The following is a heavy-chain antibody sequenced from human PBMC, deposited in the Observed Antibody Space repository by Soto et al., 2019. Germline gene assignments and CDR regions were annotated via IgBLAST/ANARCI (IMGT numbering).Heavy chain of an antibody. CDR1: GGSISSSSYY. J-gene: IGHJ4*02. V-gene: IGHV4-39*01. CDR3: ASQERYCSSTSCYWIFVY. CDR2: IYYSGST. D-gene: IGHD2-2*01. Sequence: SETLSLTCTVSGGSISSSSYYWGWIRQPPGEGLEWIGSIYYSGSTYYNPSLKSRVTISVDTSKNQFSLKLSSVTAADTAVYYCASQERYCSSTSCYWIFVYWGQGTLVTVSS.